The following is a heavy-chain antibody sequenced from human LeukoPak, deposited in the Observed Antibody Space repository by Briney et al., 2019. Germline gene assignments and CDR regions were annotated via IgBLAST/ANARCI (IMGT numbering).Heavy chain of an antibody. J-gene: IGHJ6*02. CDR3: ARDHPVWFGELLSYGMDV. CDR1: GFTFSSYS. V-gene: IGHV3-21*01. Sequence: GGSLRLSCAASGFTFSSYSMNWVRQAPGKGLEWVSSITISSSSYIYYADSVKGRFTISRDNAKNSLYLQMNSLRAEDTAVYYCARDHPVWFGELLSYGMDVWGQGTTATVSS. CDR2: ITISSSSYI. D-gene: IGHD3-10*01.